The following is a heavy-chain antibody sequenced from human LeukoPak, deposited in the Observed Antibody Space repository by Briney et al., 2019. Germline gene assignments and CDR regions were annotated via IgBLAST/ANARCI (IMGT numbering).Heavy chain of an antibody. J-gene: IGHJ4*02. D-gene: IGHD3-3*01. CDR2: TNPDGSIK. Sequence: GGSLRLSCAASGFIFGGYWMSWVRQAPGRGLEWVANTNPDGSIKYYVDSVNGRFTISRDNAKNSLYLQMNSLRAEDTAVYYCVSGFLQWFYWGQGTLVTVSS. CDR3: VSGFLQWFY. CDR1: GFIFGGYW. V-gene: IGHV3-7*01.